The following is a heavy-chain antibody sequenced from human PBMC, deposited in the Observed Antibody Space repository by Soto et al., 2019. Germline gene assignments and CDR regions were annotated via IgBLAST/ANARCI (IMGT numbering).Heavy chain of an antibody. V-gene: IGHV3-21*01. CDR1: GFTFMTYT. Sequence: XESLLLSFISSGFTFMTYTMNWVRQAPGKGLEWVSGIRGFSPYTFYAESVKGRFTISRDNAKNSLDLQMDSLRAEDTAVYYCARDRGYDAHDYYYNAMDVWGQGTTVTVSS. CDR2: IRGFSPYT. D-gene: IGHD3-10*01. J-gene: IGHJ6*02. CDR3: ARDRGYDAHDYYYNAMDV.